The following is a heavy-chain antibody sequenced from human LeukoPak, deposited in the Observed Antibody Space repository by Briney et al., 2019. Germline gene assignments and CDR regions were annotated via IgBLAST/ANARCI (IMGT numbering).Heavy chain of an antibody. CDR1: GFTFSSYG. CDR2: ISYDGSNK. V-gene: IGHV3-30*18. J-gene: IGHJ3*02. Sequence: GGSLRLSCAASGFTFSSYGMHWVRQAPGKGLEWVAVISYDGSNKYYADSVKGRFTISRDNSKNTLYLQMNSLRAEDTAVYYCAKDRLVEVVIDAFDIWGQGTMVTVSS. D-gene: IGHD2-15*01. CDR3: AKDRLVEVVIDAFDI.